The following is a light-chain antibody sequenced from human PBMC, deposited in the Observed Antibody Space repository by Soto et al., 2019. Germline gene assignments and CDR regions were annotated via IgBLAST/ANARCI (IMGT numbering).Light chain of an antibody. J-gene: IGKJ1*01. CDR2: AAS. Sequence: DIQMTQSPSSLSASVEDRVIITCQASQSISNHLNWYQQKPGKAPKLLIFAASSLQSRVPSSFSGSRSGPDFTLTISSLQPEDFATYYCQQSYSRPPTFGQGTKVDIK. V-gene: IGKV1-39*01. CDR3: QQSYSRPPT. CDR1: QSISNH.